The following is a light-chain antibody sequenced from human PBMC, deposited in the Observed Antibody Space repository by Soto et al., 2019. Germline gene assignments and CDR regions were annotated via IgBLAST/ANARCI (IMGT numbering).Light chain of an antibody. V-gene: IGKV3-20*01. CDR2: GAS. CDR1: QTVTSGY. J-gene: IGKJ2*01. Sequence: EIVLTQSPGTLSLSPGERAILSCRASQTVTSGYLAWYQQRPGQAPRLLIFGASNRATDIPDRFSGSGSGTDFTLTISGLEPEEFAVFYCQQYARSPYTFGQGTNLEI. CDR3: QQYARSPYT.